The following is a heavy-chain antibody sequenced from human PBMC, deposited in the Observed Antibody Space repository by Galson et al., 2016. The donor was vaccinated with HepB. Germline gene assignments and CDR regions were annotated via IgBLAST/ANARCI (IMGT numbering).Heavy chain of an antibody. CDR2: TYYRSKWYS. J-gene: IGHJ3*02. V-gene: IGHV6-1*01. D-gene: IGHD6-19*01. CDR3: ARAPAAIAVAGRLTFDAFDI. Sequence: CAISGDSVSSNSAGWNWIRQSPSRGLEWLGRTYYRSKWYSDYAVSVKSRITINPDTSKNQFSLQLSSVSPEDTAVYYCARAPAAIAVAGRLTFDAFDIWCQGTMVTVSS. CDR1: GDSVSSNSAG.